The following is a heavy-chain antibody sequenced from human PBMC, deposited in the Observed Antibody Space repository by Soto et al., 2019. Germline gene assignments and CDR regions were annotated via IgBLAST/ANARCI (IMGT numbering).Heavy chain of an antibody. CDR3: ARGDGDYYDGNGYLGRH. D-gene: IGHD3-22*01. CDR2: IKSDGSGT. CDR1: GFTFSSYW. J-gene: IGHJ4*02. V-gene: IGHV3-74*01. Sequence: EVQLVESGGGLVQPGGSLTLSCAASGFTFSSYWMHWVRQAPGKGLVWVARIKSDGSGTIYADSVKGRLTISRDNARNQLYLQMNSLRAEDTAVYFCARGDGDYYDGNGYLGRHWGQGTLVTVSS.